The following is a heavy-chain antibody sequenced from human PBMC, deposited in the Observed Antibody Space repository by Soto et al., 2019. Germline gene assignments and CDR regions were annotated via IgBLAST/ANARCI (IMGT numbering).Heavy chain of an antibody. D-gene: IGHD2-2*01. Sequence: GGSLRLSCAASGFTFSSYAMSWVRQAPGKGLEWVSAISGSGGSTYYADSVKGRFTISRDDSKNTLYLQMNSLRAEDTAVYYCAKALGYCSSTSCYDYWGQGTLVTVSS. J-gene: IGHJ4*02. CDR2: ISGSGGST. CDR3: AKALGYCSSTSCYDY. V-gene: IGHV3-23*01. CDR1: GFTFSSYA.